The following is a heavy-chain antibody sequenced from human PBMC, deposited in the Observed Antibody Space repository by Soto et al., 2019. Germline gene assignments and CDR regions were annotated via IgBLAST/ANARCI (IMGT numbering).Heavy chain of an antibody. D-gene: IGHD3-22*01. CDR1: GFTFGSHW. CDR2: INTDGSTT. V-gene: IGHV3-74*01. Sequence: GSLSLSCAASGFTFGSHWMHWVRQAPGKGLVWVSRINTDGSTTTYADSVKGRFTISRDNARNTLYLQMDSLRGEDTAVYYCARFGTYYDTSGYLYWGQGALVTVSS. CDR3: ARFGTYYDTSGYLY. J-gene: IGHJ4*02.